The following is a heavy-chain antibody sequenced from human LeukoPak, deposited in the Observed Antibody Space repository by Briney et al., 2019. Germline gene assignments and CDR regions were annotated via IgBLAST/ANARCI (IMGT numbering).Heavy chain of an antibody. V-gene: IGHV5-51*01. J-gene: IGHJ2*01. CDR2: IYPGDSDT. Sequence: GESLKISCKGSGYNFSTYWLGWVRQMPGKGLEWMGSIYPGDSDTRYSPSFQGPVTISADKYNNTAYLQWSFLRASDSGTYFCARRARTDWYFDFWGRGTLVTVSS. CDR1: GYNFSTYW. CDR3: ARRARTDWYFDF. D-gene: IGHD6-6*01.